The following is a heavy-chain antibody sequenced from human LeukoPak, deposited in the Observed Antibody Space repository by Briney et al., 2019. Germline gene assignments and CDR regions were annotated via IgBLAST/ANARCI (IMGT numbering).Heavy chain of an antibody. V-gene: IGHV3-43*01. CDR3: ATTSSGWRYYFDY. D-gene: IGHD6-19*01. Sequence: GGSLRLSCAASGFTFDDYTMHWVRQAPGKGLEWVSLISWDGGSTYYADSVKGRFTISRDNSKNSLYLQMNSLRTEDTALHYCATTSSGWRYYFDYWGQGTLVTVSP. CDR1: GFTFDDYT. J-gene: IGHJ4*02. CDR2: ISWDGGST.